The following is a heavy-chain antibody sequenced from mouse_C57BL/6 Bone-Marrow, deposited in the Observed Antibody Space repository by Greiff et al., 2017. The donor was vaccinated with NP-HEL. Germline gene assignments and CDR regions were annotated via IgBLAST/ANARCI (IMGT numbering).Heavy chain of an antibody. V-gene: IGHV1-15*01. D-gene: IGHD1-1*01. CDR1: GYTFTDYE. CDR3: TRWGTTVSYYAMDY. Sequence: VQLHQSGAELVRPGASVTLSCKASGYTFTDYEMHWVKQTPVHGLEWIGAIDPETGGTAYNQKFKGKAILTADKSSSTAYMELRSLTSEDSAVYYCTRWGTTVSYYAMDYWGQGTAVTVSS. CDR2: IDPETGGT. J-gene: IGHJ4*01.